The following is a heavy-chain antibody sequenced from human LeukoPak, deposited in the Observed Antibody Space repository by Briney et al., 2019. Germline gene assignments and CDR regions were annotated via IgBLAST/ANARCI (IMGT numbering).Heavy chain of an antibody. J-gene: IGHJ5*02. CDR2: INHSGST. CDR1: GESFSDFF. D-gene: IGHD2-15*01. Sequence: SETLSLTCAVYGESFSDFFWNWIRQPPGKGLEWIGEINHSGSTNYNPSLKSRVTISIDPSKNQFSLKTRSVTAADTAVYYCARARCSGGSCYPNWFDPWGQGTLVTVSS. V-gene: IGHV4-34*01. CDR3: ARARCSGGSCYPNWFDP.